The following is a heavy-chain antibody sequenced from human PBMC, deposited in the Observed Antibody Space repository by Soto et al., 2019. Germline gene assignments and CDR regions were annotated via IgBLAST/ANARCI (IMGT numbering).Heavy chain of an antibody. J-gene: IGHJ2*01. Sequence: EVQLVESGGGLVKPGGSLRLSCAASGFTFSSYSMNWVRQAPGKGLEWVSSISSSSSYIYYADSVKGRFTISRDNAKNSLYMQMNSLRAEDTALYYCERDPVYGDYDRYFDLWGRGTLVTVSS. V-gene: IGHV3-21*01. CDR2: ISSSSSYI. CDR1: GFTFSSYS. CDR3: ERDPVYGDYDRYFDL. D-gene: IGHD4-17*01.